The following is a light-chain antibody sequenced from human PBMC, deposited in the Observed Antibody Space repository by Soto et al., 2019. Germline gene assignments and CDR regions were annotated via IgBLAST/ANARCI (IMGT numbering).Light chain of an antibody. V-gene: IGKV1-33*01. CDR3: QQYADLPIT. CDR1: HDIDKF. CDR2: DAS. Sequence: DIQMTQSPSSLSASVVYRVTITCQASHDIDKFLNCYQQTPGKAPKLLIDDASNLQTGFPSRFSGSGSGTHFILTIGSLQPEDGAIYYCQQYADLPITFGQGTRLEN. J-gene: IGKJ5*01.